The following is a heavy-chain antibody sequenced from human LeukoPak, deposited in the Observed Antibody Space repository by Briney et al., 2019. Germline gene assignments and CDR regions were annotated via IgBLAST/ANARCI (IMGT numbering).Heavy chain of an antibody. D-gene: IGHD6-19*01. Sequence: GGSLRLSCAASGFTFSSYEMNWVRQAPGKGLEWVSYISSSGSTIYYADSVKGRFTISRDNAKNSLYLQMNSPRAEDTAVYYCARYSSGRSGDFDYWGQGTLVTVSS. CDR1: GFTFSSYE. V-gene: IGHV3-48*03. CDR3: ARYSSGRSGDFDY. J-gene: IGHJ4*02. CDR2: ISSSGSTI.